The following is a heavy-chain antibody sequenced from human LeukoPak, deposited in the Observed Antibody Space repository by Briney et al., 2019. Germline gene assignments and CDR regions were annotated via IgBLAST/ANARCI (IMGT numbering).Heavy chain of an antibody. D-gene: IGHD7-27*01. J-gene: IGHJ4*02. Sequence: PGGSLRLSCVVSGFSLTTYRMDWVRQAPGKGLVWVSGINSDGSWTGYADSVQGRFTISRDTGKNTVYLQMNSLRADDTAVYFCARGNWGPDFWGQGTLVTVSS. CDR2: INSDGSWT. V-gene: IGHV3-74*01. CDR3: ARGNWGPDF. CDR1: GFSLTTYR.